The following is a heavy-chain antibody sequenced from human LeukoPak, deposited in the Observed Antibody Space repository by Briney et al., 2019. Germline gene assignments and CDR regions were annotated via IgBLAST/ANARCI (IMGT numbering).Heavy chain of an antibody. CDR1: GFTFSSYA. CDR3: AKRPMTTVVTPYIN. CDR2: ISGSGGST. D-gene: IGHD4-23*01. Sequence: PGGTLRLSCAASGFTFSSYAMSWVRQAPGKGLEWVSAISGSGGSTYYADSVKGRFTISRDNSKNTLYLQMNSLRAEDTAVYYCAKRPMTTVVTPYINWGQGTLVTVSS. V-gene: IGHV3-23*01. J-gene: IGHJ4*02.